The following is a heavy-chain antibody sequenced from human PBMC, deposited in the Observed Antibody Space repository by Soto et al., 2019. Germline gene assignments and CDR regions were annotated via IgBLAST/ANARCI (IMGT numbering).Heavy chain of an antibody. Sequence: VQLVESGGALVQPGGSLRLSCATSGFALRDSAMHWVRQGSGGGLQWVSGMYSSGDVGYAGSVRGRFTMSRDVARNALFLQMSSLTADDTALYYCVKDNLAGGADVWGQGTTVTVSS. CDR1: GFALRDSA. V-gene: IGHV3-9*01. CDR2: MYSSGDV. J-gene: IGHJ6*02. CDR3: VKDNLAGGADV. D-gene: IGHD3-10*01.